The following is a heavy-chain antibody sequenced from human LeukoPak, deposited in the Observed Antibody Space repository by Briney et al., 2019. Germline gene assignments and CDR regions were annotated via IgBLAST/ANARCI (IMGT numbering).Heavy chain of an antibody. D-gene: IGHD3-9*01. Sequence: PSETLSLTCTVSGASVNDYYWNWIRQPAGGGLEWIGRMYGSGSTNYNPSLKSRVTTSVDTSKNQFSLKLSSVTAADTAVYYCARHAVAASLTGYYWHWFDPWGQGTLVTVSS. V-gene: IGHV4-4*07. J-gene: IGHJ5*02. CDR1: GASVNDYY. CDR3: ARHAVAASLTGYYWHWFDP. CDR2: MYGSGST.